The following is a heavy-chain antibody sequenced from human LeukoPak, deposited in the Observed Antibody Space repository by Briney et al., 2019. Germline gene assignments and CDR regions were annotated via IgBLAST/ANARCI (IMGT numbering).Heavy chain of an antibody. Sequence: ASVKVSCKASGYTFTGYYMHWVRQAPGQGLEWMGGIIPIFGTANYAQKFQGRVTITTDESTSTAYMELSSLRSEDTAVYYCARGRVDGDYYDSSGYRYYYYMDVWGKGTTVTVSS. CDR2: IIPIFGTA. V-gene: IGHV1-69*05. D-gene: IGHD3-22*01. CDR3: ARGRVDGDYYDSSGYRYYYYMDV. CDR1: GYTFTGYY. J-gene: IGHJ6*03.